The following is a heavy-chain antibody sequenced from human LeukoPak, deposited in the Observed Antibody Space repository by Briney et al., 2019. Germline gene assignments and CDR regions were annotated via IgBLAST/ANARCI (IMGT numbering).Heavy chain of an antibody. CDR2: IYYSGST. Sequence: SETLSLTCTVSGGSISSYYWSWIRQPPGKGLEWSGYIYYSGSTNDNPSLKSRVTISVDTSKNQFSLKLSSVTAAATAVYYCARLRYSSGWYYFDYWGQGTLVTVSS. CDR1: GGSISSYY. V-gene: IGHV4-59*08. CDR3: ARLRYSSGWYYFDY. J-gene: IGHJ4*02. D-gene: IGHD6-19*01.